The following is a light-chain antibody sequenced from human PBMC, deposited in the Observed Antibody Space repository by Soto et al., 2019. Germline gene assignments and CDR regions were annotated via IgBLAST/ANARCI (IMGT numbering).Light chain of an antibody. CDR1: QRISTY. J-gene: IGKJ1*01. Sequence: DIQMTQSPSSLSASVGDRVTITCRASQRISTYLSWYQQEPGKAPNLLIYVASSLQSGVPSRFSGSRSGTDFTLTISSLQPEDSATYYCQQSYNAPWTFGQGTKVEIK. CDR2: VAS. CDR3: QQSYNAPWT. V-gene: IGKV1-39*01.